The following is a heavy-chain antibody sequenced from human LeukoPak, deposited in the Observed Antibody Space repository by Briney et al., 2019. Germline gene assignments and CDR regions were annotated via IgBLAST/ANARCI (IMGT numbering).Heavy chain of an antibody. CDR1: GFTVSSNY. D-gene: IGHD2-2*01. CDR2: IYSGGST. V-gene: IGHV3-66*02. J-gene: IGHJ3*02. CDR3: ARPQPRPLGAFDI. Sequence: GGSLRLSCAASGFTVSSNYMSWVRQAPGKGLEWVSVIYSGGSTYYADSVKGRFTISRDNSKNTLYLQMNSLRAEDTAVYYCARPQPRPLGAFDIWGQGIMVTVSS.